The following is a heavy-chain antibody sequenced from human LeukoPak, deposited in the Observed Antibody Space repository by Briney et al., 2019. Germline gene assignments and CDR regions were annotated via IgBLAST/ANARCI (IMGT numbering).Heavy chain of an antibody. D-gene: IGHD1-14*01. J-gene: IGHJ4*02. CDR1: GGSVSSGSYY. V-gene: IGHV4-61*01. CDR3: ARNHRQGDYFDY. Sequence: SETLSLTCTVSGGSVSSGSYYWSWIRQPPGKGLEWIGYIYYSGSTNYNPSLKSRVTISVDTSKNQFSLKLSSVTAADTAVYNCARNHRQGDYFDYWGQGTLVTVSS. CDR2: IYYSGST.